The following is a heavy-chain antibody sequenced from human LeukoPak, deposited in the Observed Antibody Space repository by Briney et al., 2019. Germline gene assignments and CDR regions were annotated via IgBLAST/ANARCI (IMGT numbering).Heavy chain of an antibody. Sequence: SETLSLTCTVSGGSITNYYWSWIRQPAGQGLEWLGRIYYNVESNYNPSLKSRVTMSVDTSKNQIPLKVNSVTAADTAVYYCARGPGAATQEAFDSWGPGTLVTVSS. CDR2: IYYNVES. J-gene: IGHJ5*01. CDR1: GGSITNYY. D-gene: IGHD2-15*01. CDR3: ARGPGAATQEAFDS. V-gene: IGHV4-4*07.